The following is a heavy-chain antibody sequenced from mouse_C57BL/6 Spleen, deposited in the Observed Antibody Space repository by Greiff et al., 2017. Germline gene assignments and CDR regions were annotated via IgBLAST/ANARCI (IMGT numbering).Heavy chain of an antibody. V-gene: IGHV1-64*01. J-gene: IGHJ2*01. CDR2: IHPNSGST. D-gene: IGHD1-1*01. CDR1: GYTFTSYW. Sequence: QVQLQQPGAELVKPGASVKLSCKASGYTFTSYWMHWVKQRPGQGLEWIGMIHPNSGSTNYNEKFKSKATLTVDKSSSTAYMQLSSLTSEDSAVYYCATPHLGSSYSDYWGQGTTLTVSS. CDR3: ATPHLGSSYSDY.